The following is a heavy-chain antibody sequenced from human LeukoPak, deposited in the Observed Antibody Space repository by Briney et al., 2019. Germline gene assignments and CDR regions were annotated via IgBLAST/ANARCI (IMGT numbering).Heavy chain of an antibody. CDR1: GFAFSSYT. V-gene: IGHV3-64*01. D-gene: IGHD2/OR15-2a*01. Sequence: GRSLRLSCVASGFAFSSYTMHWVRQAPGKGLEYVSAISSNGGSTYYANSMKGRFTISRDNSKNTLYLQMGSLRGEDVAVYYCARATSTTNPYYGMDVWGQGTTVTVSS. J-gene: IGHJ6*02. CDR3: ARATSTTNPYYGMDV. CDR2: ISSNGGST.